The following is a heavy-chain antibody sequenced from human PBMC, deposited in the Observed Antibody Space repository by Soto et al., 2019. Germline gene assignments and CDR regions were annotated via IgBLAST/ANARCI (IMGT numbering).Heavy chain of an antibody. J-gene: IGHJ4*02. V-gene: IGHV4-39*01. CDR3: AKDASCYSCGA. CDR2: IHYGGST. Sequence: QLQLQESGPGLMKPSETLSLTCAVSGGSISSSNFYWGWFRQPPGKGLEWIGSIHYGGSTSYNPSLESRVTISIDTSKNQFTLNVSSVTAADTAVYYCAKDASCYSCGAWGQGALVTVSS. CDR1: GGSISSSNFY. D-gene: IGHD2-15*01.